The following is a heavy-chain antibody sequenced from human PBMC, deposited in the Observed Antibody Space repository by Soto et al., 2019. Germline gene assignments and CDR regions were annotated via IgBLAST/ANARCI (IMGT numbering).Heavy chain of an antibody. CDR3: ATGGGFIVGRMVWFAP. J-gene: IGHJ5*02. CDR2: INHRGTT. V-gene: IGHV4-34*01. D-gene: IGHD3-22*01. CDR1: GGSFSDNT. Sequence: QVQLQQWGAGLLKPSETLSLTCAVYGGSFSDNTWNWIRQSPGKGLEWIGEINHRGTTNYNPSLRSRVTISVDTSRNQFSLKLRSVTDADTAVYYCATGGGFIVGRMVWFAPWGQGTLVTVSS.